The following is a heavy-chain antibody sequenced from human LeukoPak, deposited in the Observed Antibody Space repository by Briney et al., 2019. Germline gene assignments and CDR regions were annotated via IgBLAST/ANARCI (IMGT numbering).Heavy chain of an antibody. CDR2: INHSGST. J-gene: IGHJ4*02. D-gene: IGHD5-24*01. V-gene: IGHV4-34*01. CDR1: GGSFSGYY. Sequence: SETLSLTCAVYGGSFSGYYWSWIRQPPGKGLEWIGEINHSGSTNYNPSLKSRVTISVDTSKNQFSLKLSSVTAADTAVYYCARHVATKIGIDYWGQGTLVTVSS. CDR3: ARHVATKIGIDY.